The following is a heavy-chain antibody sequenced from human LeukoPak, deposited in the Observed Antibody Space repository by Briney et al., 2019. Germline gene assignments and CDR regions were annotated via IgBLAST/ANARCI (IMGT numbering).Heavy chain of an antibody. CDR1: GGSISGHY. J-gene: IGHJ4*02. V-gene: IGHV4-59*11. D-gene: IGHD3-16*01. CDR2: IYNSGTT. Sequence: SETLSLTCTVSGGSISGHYWGWIRQPPGKGLEWIGYIYNSGTTKYNPSLKSRVTISLDTSKKQFSLNLSSVTAVDTAVYYCARSLGEYDYAYDHWGQGTLVTVSS. CDR3: ARSLGEYDYAYDH.